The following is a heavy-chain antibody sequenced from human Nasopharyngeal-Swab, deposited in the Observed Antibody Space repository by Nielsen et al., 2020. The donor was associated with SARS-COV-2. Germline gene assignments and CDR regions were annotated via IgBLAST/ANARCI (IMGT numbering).Heavy chain of an antibody. CDR3: ARGLDGYGGHYYYYYYMDV. CDR2: INTNTGNP. J-gene: IGHJ6*03. D-gene: IGHD5-18*01. Sequence: WVRQAPGQGLEWMGWINTNTGNPTYAQGFTGRFVFSLDTSVSTAYLQISSLKAEDTAVYYCARGLDGYGGHYYYYYYMDVWGKGTTVTVSS. V-gene: IGHV7-4-1*02.